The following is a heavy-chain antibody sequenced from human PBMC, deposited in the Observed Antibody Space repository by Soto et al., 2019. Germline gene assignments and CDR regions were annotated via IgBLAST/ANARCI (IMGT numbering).Heavy chain of an antibody. Sequence: EVQLVESGGGLVQPGGSLRLSCAASGFTFSTYWMHWVRQAPGKGLVWVSRIKSDGSSTTYADSVKGRFTISRDNARNTLYLQMNSLSTEDTAVYYCATGRTEGHYFDYWGQGTLVTVSS. CDR2: IKSDGSST. J-gene: IGHJ4*02. CDR3: ATGRTEGHYFDY. D-gene: IGHD1-26*01. CDR1: GFTFSTYW. V-gene: IGHV3-74*01.